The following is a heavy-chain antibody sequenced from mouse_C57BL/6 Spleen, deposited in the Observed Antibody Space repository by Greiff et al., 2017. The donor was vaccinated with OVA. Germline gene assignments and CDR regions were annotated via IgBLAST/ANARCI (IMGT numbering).Heavy chain of an antibody. J-gene: IGHJ2*01. D-gene: IGHD1-1*01. CDR3: ARWYYGSSYGGAFDY. CDR2: IDPSDSYT. V-gene: IGHV1-69*01. CDR1: GYTFTSYW. Sequence: QVQLQQPGAELVMPGASVKLSCKASGYTFTSYWMHWVKQRPGQGLEWIGEIDPSDSYTNSNQKFKGKSTLTVDKSSSTAYMQLSSLTSEDYAVYYCARWYYGSSYGGAFDYWGQGTTLTVSS.